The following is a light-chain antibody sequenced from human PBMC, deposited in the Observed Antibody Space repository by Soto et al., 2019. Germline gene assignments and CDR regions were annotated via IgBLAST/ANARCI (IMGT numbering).Light chain of an antibody. CDR3: QQYGSSGT. V-gene: IGKV3-20*01. CDR2: GAS. CDR1: QSVSSN. J-gene: IGKJ1*01. Sequence: IVLTQSPGTLSLSPGGRAPLSCRASQSVSSNLAWYQQKPGQAPRLLIYGASTRATGIPARFSGSGSGTDFTLTISRLEPEDFAVYYCQQYGSSGTFGQGTKVDIK.